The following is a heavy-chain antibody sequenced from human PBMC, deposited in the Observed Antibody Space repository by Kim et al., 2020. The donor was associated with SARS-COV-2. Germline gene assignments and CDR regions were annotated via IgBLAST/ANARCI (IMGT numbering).Heavy chain of an antibody. CDR3: ARGRWLQRY. V-gene: IGHV4-34*01. D-gene: IGHD5-12*01. CDR1: GGSFSGYY. CDR2: INHSGST. Sequence: SETLSLTCAVYGGSFSGYYWSWIRQPPGKGLEWIGEINHSGSTNYNPSLKSRVTISVDTSKNQFSLKLSSVTAADTAVYYCARGRWLQRYWGQGTLVNVSS. J-gene: IGHJ4*02.